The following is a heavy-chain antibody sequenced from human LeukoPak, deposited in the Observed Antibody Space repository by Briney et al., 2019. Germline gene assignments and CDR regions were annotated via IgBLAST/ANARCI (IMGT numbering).Heavy chain of an antibody. J-gene: IGHJ4*02. CDR1: GFTFVDYA. D-gene: IGHD4-17*01. CDR2: IRSKAYGGTA. Sequence: RSLRLSCTTSGFTFVDYAMSWVRQAPGKGLEWVGFIRSKAYGGTAEYAASVKGRFTISRDDSKSIAYLQMNSLKTEDTAVYHCTTGDYGGYWGQGTLVTVSS. V-gene: IGHV3-49*04. CDR3: TTGDYGGY.